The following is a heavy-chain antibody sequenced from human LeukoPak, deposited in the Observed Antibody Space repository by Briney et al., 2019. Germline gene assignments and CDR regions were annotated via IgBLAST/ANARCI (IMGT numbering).Heavy chain of an antibody. CDR1: GGSISSFY. CDR2: IYYSGST. D-gene: IGHD2-15*01. CDR3: ARDSIFSGYFDY. V-gene: IGHV4-59*01. Sequence: PSETPSLTRPVSGGSISSFYRSWIRQPPGEGTEWIGYIYYSGSTNYNPSLKSRVTISVDTSKNQFSLKLSSVTAADTAVYYCARDSIFSGYFDYWGQGTLVTVSS. J-gene: IGHJ4*02.